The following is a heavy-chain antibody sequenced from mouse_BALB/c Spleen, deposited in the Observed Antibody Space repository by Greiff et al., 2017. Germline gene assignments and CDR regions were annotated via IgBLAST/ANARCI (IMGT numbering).Heavy chain of an antibody. Sequence: QVQLQQSGPGLVQPSQSLSITCTVSGFSLPSYGVHWVRQSPGKGLEWLGVIWSGGSTDYNAAFISRLSISKDNSKSQVFFKMNSLQANDTAIYYCAREYGYDSWFAYWGQGTLVTVSA. CDR2: IWSGGST. CDR1: GFSLPSYG. J-gene: IGHJ3*01. D-gene: IGHD2-2*01. V-gene: IGHV2-2*02. CDR3: AREYGYDSWFAY.